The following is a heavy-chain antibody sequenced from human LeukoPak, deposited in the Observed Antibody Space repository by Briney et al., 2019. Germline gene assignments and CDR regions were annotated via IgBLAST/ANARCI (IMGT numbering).Heavy chain of an antibody. CDR2: VNLQGST. Sequence: SETLSLTCGVSGGSITNTNYWTWVRQPPGKGLEWIGEVNLQGSTNYNPSLMGRVAISVDKSENHISLQLTSVTAADTAVYYCAREGGPYRPLDYSGQGTLSPSPQ. J-gene: IGHJ4*02. CDR3: AREGGPYRPLDY. CDR1: GGSITNTNY. V-gene: IGHV4-4*02.